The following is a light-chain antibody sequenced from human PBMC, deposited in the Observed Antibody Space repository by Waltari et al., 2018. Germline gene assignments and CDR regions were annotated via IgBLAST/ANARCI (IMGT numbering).Light chain of an antibody. CDR1: SSDVGYYNL. CDR3: CSYAGGSTFVV. V-gene: IGLV2-23*02. CDR2: EVN. J-gene: IGLJ2*01. Sequence: QSALTQPASLSGSPGQSITISSTGTSSDVGYYNLVSWYQQHPGKAPKLMIYEVNKRPSGVSNRFSASKSGNTASLTISGLQAEDEADYHCCSYAGGSTFVVFGGGTKLTVL.